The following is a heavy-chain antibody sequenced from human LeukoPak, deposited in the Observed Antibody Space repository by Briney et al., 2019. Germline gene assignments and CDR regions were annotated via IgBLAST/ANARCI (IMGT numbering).Heavy chain of an antibody. CDR2: IYYSGTT. J-gene: IGHJ4*02. CDR3: ARHLFGGYDVDN. CDR1: GGSISSRSAY. Sequence: PSGTLSLTCAVSGGSISSRSAYWGWIRQPPGKGLQWIGTIYYSGTTYYNPSLRSRVTISVDTSKNQFSLKLNSVTATDTAVYYCARHLFGGYDVDNWGQGTLVTVSS. D-gene: IGHD3-22*01. V-gene: IGHV4-39*01.